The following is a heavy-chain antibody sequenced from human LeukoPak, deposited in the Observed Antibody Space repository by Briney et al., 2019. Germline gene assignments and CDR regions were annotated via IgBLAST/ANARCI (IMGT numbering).Heavy chain of an antibody. CDR2: IITILGIA. J-gene: IGHJ4*02. V-gene: IGHV1-69*04. CDR1: VGTFSSYA. CDR3: ARDPTHYYDSSGGPLDAY. Sequence: SVKVSCKASVGTFSSYAIGWVRQAPGQGLEWMGRIITILGIANYAQKFQGRVTITADKSTSAAYMELSSLRSEDTAVYYCARDPTHYYDSSGGPLDAYWGQGTLVTVSS. D-gene: IGHD3-22*01.